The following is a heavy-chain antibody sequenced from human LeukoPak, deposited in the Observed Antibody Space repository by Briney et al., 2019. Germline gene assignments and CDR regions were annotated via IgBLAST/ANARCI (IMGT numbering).Heavy chain of an antibody. CDR1: GGSFSGYY. V-gene: IGHV4-34*01. D-gene: IGHD6-13*01. CDR2: INHSGST. Sequence: TXAVYGGSFSGYYWSWIRQPPGKGLEWIGEINHSGSTNYNPSLKSRVTISVDTSKNQFSLKLSSVTAADTAGYYWXXXXSXWKRVDYWGQGTLVTVSS. J-gene: IGHJ4*02. CDR3: XXXXSXWKRVDY.